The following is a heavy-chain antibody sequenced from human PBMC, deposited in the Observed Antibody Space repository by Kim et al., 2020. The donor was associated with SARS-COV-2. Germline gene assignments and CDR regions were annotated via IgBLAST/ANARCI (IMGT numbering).Heavy chain of an antibody. CDR3: TTDSPLYYDSSGYDY. J-gene: IGHJ4*02. CDR1: GFTFSNAW. V-gene: IGHV3-15*01. CDR2: IKSKTDGGTT. D-gene: IGHD3-22*01. Sequence: GGSLRLSCAASGFTFSNAWMSWVRQAPGKGLEWVGRIKSKTDGGTTDYAAPVKGRFTISRDDSKNTLYLQMNSLKTEDTAVYYCTTDSPLYYDSSGYDYWGQGTLVTVSS.